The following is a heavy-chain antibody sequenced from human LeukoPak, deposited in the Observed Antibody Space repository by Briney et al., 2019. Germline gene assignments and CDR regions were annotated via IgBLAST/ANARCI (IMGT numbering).Heavy chain of an antibody. CDR2: ISWNSDSI. CDR3: AKSLSSGLIYFDY. V-gene: IGHV3-9*01. Sequence: GGSLRLSCAASGFTFDDYAMHWVRQAPGKGLEWVSGISWNSDSIGYADSVKGRFTISRDNAKNSLYLQMNSLRAEDTALYYCAKSLSSGLIYFDYWGQGTLVTVSS. CDR1: GFTFDDYA. J-gene: IGHJ4*02. D-gene: IGHD6-19*01.